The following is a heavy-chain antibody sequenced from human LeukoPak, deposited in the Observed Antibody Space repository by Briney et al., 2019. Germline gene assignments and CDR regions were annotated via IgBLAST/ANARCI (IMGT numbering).Heavy chain of an antibody. Sequence: SETLSLTCTVSGGSISSYYWTWIRQPPGKGLEWIGYIYYTGATSYNPSLKSRVTISVDTSKNQFSLKLTSVTAADTAVYYCAKYGGSGWVIDYWGQGTLVTVSS. CDR2: IYYTGAT. V-gene: IGHV4-59*08. D-gene: IGHD6-19*01. CDR1: GGSISSYY. CDR3: AKYGGSGWVIDY. J-gene: IGHJ4*02.